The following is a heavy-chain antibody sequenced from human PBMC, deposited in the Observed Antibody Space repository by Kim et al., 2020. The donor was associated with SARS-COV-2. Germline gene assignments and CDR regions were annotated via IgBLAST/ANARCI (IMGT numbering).Heavy chain of an antibody. J-gene: IGHJ4*02. D-gene: IGHD2-21*02. CDR3: TRLEIAYDLVTD. Sequence: EYAASVKGKFTISRDDSKSIAYLQMNSLKTEDTAVYYCTRLEIAYDLVTDWGQGTLVTVSS. V-gene: IGHV3-49*02.